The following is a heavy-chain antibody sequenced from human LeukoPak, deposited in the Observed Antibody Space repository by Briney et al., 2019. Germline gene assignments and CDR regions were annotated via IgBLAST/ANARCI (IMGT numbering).Heavy chain of an antibody. CDR1: GYTFTGYY. CDR3: ATAVAGISYYYYYMDV. CDR2: INPNSGGT. Sequence: ASVKVSCKASGYTFTGYYMHWVRQAPGQGLEWMGWINPNSGGTNYAQKFQGRVTMTRDTSISTAYMELSRLRSDDTAAYYCATAVAGISYYYYYMDVWGKGTTVTVSS. D-gene: IGHD6-19*01. J-gene: IGHJ6*03. V-gene: IGHV1-2*02.